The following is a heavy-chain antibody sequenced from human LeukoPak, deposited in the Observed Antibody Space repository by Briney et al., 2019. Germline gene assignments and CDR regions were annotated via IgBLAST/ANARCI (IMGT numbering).Heavy chain of an antibody. D-gene: IGHD6-13*01. V-gene: IGHV4-61*08. J-gene: IGHJ4*02. Sequence: PSETLSLTCTVSGGSVSSGGYYWSWIRRPPGRGLEWIGYVYYTGSTNCNPSLKSRVTISLDTSKNQFSLKLSSVTAADTAVYYCARDSATGRLGDWGQGTLVTVSS. CDR1: GGSVSSGGYY. CDR2: VYYTGST. CDR3: ARDSATGRLGD.